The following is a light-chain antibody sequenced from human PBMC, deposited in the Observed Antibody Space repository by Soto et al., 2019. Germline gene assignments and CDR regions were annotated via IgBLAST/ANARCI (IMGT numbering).Light chain of an antibody. J-gene: IGLJ2*01. CDR2: DVS. V-gene: IGLV2-14*01. Sequence: QSALTQPASVSGSPGQSITISCTGTSSDVGSYNYVSWYQQHPGKAPKVIIYDVSNRPSGVSDRFSASKSGNTASLTISGLQAEDEADYYCSSYTRPTALRVFGGGTKLTVL. CDR3: SSYTRPTALRV. CDR1: SSDVGSYNY.